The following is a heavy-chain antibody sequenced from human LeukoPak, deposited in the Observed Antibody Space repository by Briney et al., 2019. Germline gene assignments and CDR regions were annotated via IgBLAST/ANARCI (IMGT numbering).Heavy chain of an antibody. CDR3: ARIDQGLWLDAFDI. D-gene: IGHD2-2*01. J-gene: IGHJ3*02. CDR2: MSGSGGST. CDR1: RFTFSSYA. Sequence: GGSLRLSCAASRFTFSSYAMSWVRQAPGKGLEWASAMSGSGGSTYYADSVKGRFTISRDNSKNTLYLQMNSLRAEDTAVYYCARIDQGLWLDAFDIWGQGTMVTVSS. V-gene: IGHV3-23*01.